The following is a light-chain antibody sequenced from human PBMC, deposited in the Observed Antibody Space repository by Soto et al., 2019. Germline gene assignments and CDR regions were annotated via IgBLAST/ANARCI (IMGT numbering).Light chain of an antibody. J-gene: IGLJ3*02. CDR2: EVS. V-gene: IGLV2-14*01. CDR3: NSYTKSSTLNWV. CDR1: SSDVGGYNY. Sequence: QSALTQPASVSGSPGQSITISCIGTSSDVGGYNYVSWYQQHPGKAPKLMIYEVSNRPSGVSNRFSGSKSGNTASLTISGLQAEDEADYYGNSYTKSSTLNWVFGGGTKLTVL.